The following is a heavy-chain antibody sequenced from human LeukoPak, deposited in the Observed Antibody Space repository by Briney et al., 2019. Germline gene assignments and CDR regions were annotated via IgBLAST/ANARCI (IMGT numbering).Heavy chain of an antibody. D-gene: IGHD6-19*01. CDR1: GYTFTGYY. CDR2: INPNSGGT. Sequence: GASVKVSCKASGYTFTGYYMHWVRQAPGQGLEWMGWINPNSGGTNYAQKFQGRVTMTRDTSISTAYMELSRLRSDDTAVYHCARVSAVAPSYWGQGTLVTVSS. V-gene: IGHV1-2*02. J-gene: IGHJ4*02. CDR3: ARVSAVAPSY.